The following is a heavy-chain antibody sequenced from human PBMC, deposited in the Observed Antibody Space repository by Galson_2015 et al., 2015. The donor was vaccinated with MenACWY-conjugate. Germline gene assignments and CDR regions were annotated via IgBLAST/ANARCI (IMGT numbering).Heavy chain of an antibody. Sequence: SVKVSCKASGGTFSSYSLNWVRQAPGQGLEWMGRIIPILGITNYAQKFLGRVTITADKSTNTAYMELSSLRSEDTAVYHCTSDIVTTLNPIEYSYHAMDVWGQGTTVTVSS. CDR2: IIPILGIT. V-gene: IGHV1-69*04. J-gene: IGHJ6*02. D-gene: IGHD5-12*01. CDR3: TSDIVTTLNPIEYSYHAMDV. CDR1: GGTFSSYS.